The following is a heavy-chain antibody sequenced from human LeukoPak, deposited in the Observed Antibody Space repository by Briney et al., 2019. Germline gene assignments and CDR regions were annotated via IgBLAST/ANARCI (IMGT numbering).Heavy chain of an antibody. Sequence: SETLSLTCTVSGGSISSGDYYWSWIRQPPGKGLEWIGYIYYSGSTYYNPSLKSRATISVDTSKNQFSLKLSSVTAADTAVYYCARGSGSYQGNWFDPWGQGTLVTVSS. V-gene: IGHV4-30-4*01. D-gene: IGHD3-10*01. CDR1: GGSISSGDYY. CDR3: ARGSGSYQGNWFDP. J-gene: IGHJ5*02. CDR2: IYYSGST.